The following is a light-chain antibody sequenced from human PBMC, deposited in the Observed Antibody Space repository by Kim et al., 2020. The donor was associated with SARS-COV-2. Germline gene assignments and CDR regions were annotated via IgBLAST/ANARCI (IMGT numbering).Light chain of an antibody. Sequence: LSPGESATLSCRGSQSVSSSLAWYQQKSGQTPRLLIYDAPNRATGVPGRFSGSGSGTDFTLTVSSLEPEHFAVYSCQQRSHWPPDTFGQGTKLEI. CDR3: QQRSHWPPDT. CDR1: QSVSSS. J-gene: IGKJ2*01. V-gene: IGKV3-11*01. CDR2: DAP.